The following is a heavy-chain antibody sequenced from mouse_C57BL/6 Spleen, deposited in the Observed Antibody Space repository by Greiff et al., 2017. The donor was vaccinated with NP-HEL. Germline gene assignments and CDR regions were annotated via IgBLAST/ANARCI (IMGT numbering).Heavy chain of an antibody. J-gene: IGHJ3*01. D-gene: IGHD4-1*01. CDR1: GYTFTDYY. V-gene: IGHV1-26*01. CDR3: VNWDWFAY. CDR2: INPNNGGT. Sequence: VQLQQSGPELVKPGASVKISCKASGYTFTDYYMNWVKQSHGKSLEWIGDINPNNGGTSYNQKFKGKATLTVDKSSSTAYMELRSLTSEDSAVYYCVNWDWFAYWGQGTLVTVSA.